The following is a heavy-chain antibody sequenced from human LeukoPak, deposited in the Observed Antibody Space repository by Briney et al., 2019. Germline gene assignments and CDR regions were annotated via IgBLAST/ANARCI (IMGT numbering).Heavy chain of an antibody. CDR1: GYTFTGYY. V-gene: IGHV1-2*02. CDR2: INPNSGGT. J-gene: IGHJ6*02. CDR3: ASTDSYYYDSSGYYRYYYYGMDV. Sequence: GASVKVSCKASGYTFTGYYMHWVRQAPGQGLEWMGWINPNSGGTNYAQKFQGRVTMTRDTSISTAYMELSRLRSDDTAVYYCASTDSYYYDSSGYYRYYYYGMDVWGQGTTVTVSS. D-gene: IGHD3-22*01.